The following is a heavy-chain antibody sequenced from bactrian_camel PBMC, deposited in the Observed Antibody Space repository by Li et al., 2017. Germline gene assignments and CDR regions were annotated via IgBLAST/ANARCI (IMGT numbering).Heavy chain of an antibody. CDR3: AADHWCKPWRGVVDVEEDDFGF. J-gene: IGHJ6*01. CDR1: GSTIDQLY. V-gene: IGHV3S67*01. D-gene: IGHD7*01. Sequence: VQLVESGGGSVQAGESLKHSCVVSGSTIDQLYLSWFREVSGEEREGVAAMDNDGSTTYADFVKGRFTISKDNSKNTLYLQMSNLRTEDAAMYYCAADHWCKPWRGVVDVEEDDFGFWGRGTQVTVS. CDR2: MDNDGST.